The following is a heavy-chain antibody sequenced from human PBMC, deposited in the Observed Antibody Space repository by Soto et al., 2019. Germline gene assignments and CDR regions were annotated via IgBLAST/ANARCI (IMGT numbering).Heavy chain of an antibody. J-gene: IGHJ4*02. CDR3: ARHVTTMVRGVIDY. CDR1: GGSISSSSYY. CDR2: IYYSGST. V-gene: IGHV4-39*01. D-gene: IGHD3-10*01. Sequence: QLQLQESGPGLVKPSETLSLTCTVSGGSISSSSYYWGWIRQPPGKGLEWIGGIYYSGSTYYNPSLKSRVTISVDTSKNQFSLKLSSVTAADTAVYYCARHVTTMVRGVIDYWGQGTLVTVSS.